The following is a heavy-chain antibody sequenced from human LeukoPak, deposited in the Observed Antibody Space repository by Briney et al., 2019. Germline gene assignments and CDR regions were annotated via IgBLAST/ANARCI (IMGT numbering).Heavy chain of an antibody. J-gene: IGHJ5*02. CDR3: ARERLPGVTTVTRWFDP. Sequence: SETLSLTCTVSDGSISSYYWSWIRQPPGKGLEWIGHIHYSGSTNYNSSLKSRVTISVDTSKSQFFLKLSSVTAADTAVYYCARERLPGVTTVTRWFDPWGQGTLVTVSS. D-gene: IGHD4-17*01. V-gene: IGHV4-59*01. CDR2: IHYSGST. CDR1: DGSISSYY.